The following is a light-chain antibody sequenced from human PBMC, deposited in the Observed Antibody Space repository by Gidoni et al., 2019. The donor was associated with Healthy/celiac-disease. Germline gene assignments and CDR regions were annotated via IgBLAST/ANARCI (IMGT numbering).Light chain of an antibody. CDR1: QSISSY. CDR3: QQSYSTLSIT. V-gene: IGKV1-39*01. J-gene: IGKJ5*01. Sequence: DIQMTQSTSSLSASVGDRVTITCQASQSISSYLNWYQQKPGKAPKLLIYAASSLQSGVPSRFSGSGSGTDFTLTISSLQPEDFATYYCQQSYSTLSITFGQGTRLEIK. CDR2: AAS.